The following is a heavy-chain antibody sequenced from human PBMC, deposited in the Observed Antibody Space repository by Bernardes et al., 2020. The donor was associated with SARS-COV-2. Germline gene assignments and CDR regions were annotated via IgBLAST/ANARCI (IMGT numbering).Heavy chain of an antibody. CDR2: INSDGSST. D-gene: IGHD3-10*01. CDR1: GFTFSSYW. Sequence: GSLRLSCAASGFTFSSYWMHWVRQAPGKGLVWVSRINSDGSSTSYADSVKGRFTISRDNAKKTLYLQMNSLRAEDTAMYYCAREVEGSGSYFYNWFDPWGQGTLVTVSS. V-gene: IGHV3-74*01. J-gene: IGHJ5*02. CDR3: AREVEGSGSYFYNWFDP.